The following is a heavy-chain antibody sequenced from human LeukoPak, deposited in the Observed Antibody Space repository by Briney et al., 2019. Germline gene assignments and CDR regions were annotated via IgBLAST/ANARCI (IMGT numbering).Heavy chain of an antibody. V-gene: IGHV3-74*01. Sequence: GGSLRLSCAASGFTFSSYWMLWVRQAPGKGLVWVSRIKSDGSTNYADSVKGRFTICRDNAKNTVALQMNSLRAEDTGVYYCARAPSEIGGYYPEYFRHWGQGTLVTVSS. CDR2: IKSDGST. CDR3: ARAPSEIGGYYPEYFRH. CDR1: GFTFSSYW. J-gene: IGHJ1*01. D-gene: IGHD3-22*01.